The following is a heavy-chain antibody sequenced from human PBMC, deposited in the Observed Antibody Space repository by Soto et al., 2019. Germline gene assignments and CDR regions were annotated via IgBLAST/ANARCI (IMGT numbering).Heavy chain of an antibody. CDR3: ARQVGGGSCYSP. D-gene: IGHD2-15*01. Sequence: GASVKVSCKASGYNFTTYVVHWVRQAPGQRLEWMGWINTGNGNTKYSQKFQSRVTITRDTSTSTAYMDLRSLKSEDTAVYYCARQVGGGSCYSPWGQGTLVTVSS. V-gene: IGHV1-3*04. CDR1: GYNFTTYV. J-gene: IGHJ5*02. CDR2: INTGNGNT.